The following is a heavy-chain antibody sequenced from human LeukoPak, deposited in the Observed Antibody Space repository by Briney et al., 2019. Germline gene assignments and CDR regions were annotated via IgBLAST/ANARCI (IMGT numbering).Heavy chain of an antibody. J-gene: IGHJ6*03. D-gene: IGHD3-3*01. V-gene: IGHV3-23*01. Sequence: GGSLRLSCAASGFTFSSYAMSWVRQAPGKGQEWVSAISGSGGSTYYADSVKGRFTISRDNSKNTLYLQMNSLRAEDTAVYYCAKCYDFWSGYYYSYYYYMDVWGKGTTVTVSS. CDR3: AKCYDFWSGYYYSYYYYMDV. CDR1: GFTFSSYA. CDR2: ISGSGGST.